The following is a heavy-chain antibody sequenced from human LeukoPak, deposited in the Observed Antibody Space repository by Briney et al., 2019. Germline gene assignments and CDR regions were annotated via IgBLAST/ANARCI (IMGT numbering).Heavy chain of an antibody. V-gene: IGHV3-30*04. Sequence: PGGSLRLSCAVSGFTFSSYAMHWVRQAPGKGLEWVAVISYDGSNKYYADSVKGRFTISRDNSKNTLYLQMNSLRAEDTAVYYCARDRDYDILTGFLFGYFDLWGRGTLVTVSS. CDR3: ARDRDYDILTGFLFGYFDL. CDR2: ISYDGSNK. J-gene: IGHJ2*01. D-gene: IGHD3-9*01. CDR1: GFTFSSYA.